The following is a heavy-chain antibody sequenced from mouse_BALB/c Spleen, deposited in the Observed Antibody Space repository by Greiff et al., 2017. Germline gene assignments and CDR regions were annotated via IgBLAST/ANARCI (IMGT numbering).Heavy chain of an antibody. D-gene: IGHD1-1*02. J-gene: IGHJ3*01. CDR3: ARYGSDGFAY. Sequence: EVKLLESGAELVKPGASVKLSCTASGFNITDSYMHWVKQRPEQGLEWIGRIDPANGNTKYDPKFQGKATITADTSSNTAYLQLSSLTSEDTAVYYWARYGSDGFAYWGQGTLVTVSA. V-gene: IGHV14-3*02. CDR1: GFNITDSY. CDR2: IDPANGNT.